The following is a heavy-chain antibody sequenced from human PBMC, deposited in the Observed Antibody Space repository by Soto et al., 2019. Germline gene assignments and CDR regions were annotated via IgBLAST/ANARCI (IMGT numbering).Heavy chain of an antibody. V-gene: IGHV1-18*01. CDR1: GYTFATYA. Sequence: ASVKVSCKASGYTFATYAISWLRQAPGQGLEWMGWMNTYTGNTDYAQSLRGRVTMTRDTSTDTAYMELRSLRSDDTAVYYCARETIFNWFDPWGQGTLVTVSS. CDR3: ARETIFNWFDP. D-gene: IGHD3-9*01. CDR2: MNTYTGNT. J-gene: IGHJ5*02.